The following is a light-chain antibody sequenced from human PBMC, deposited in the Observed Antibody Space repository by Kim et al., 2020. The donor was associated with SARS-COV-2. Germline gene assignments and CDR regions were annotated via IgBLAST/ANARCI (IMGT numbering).Light chain of an antibody. Sequence: GQRVTISCSGSSSNIGSNTVNWYQQLPGTAPKVLIYNNNQRPSGVPDRFSGSKSGTSGSLVISGLQSEDEADYFCAAWEDSLNGPVFGGGTKLIVL. J-gene: IGLJ2*01. CDR2: NNN. CDR1: SSNIGSNT. V-gene: IGLV1-44*01. CDR3: AAWEDSLNGPV.